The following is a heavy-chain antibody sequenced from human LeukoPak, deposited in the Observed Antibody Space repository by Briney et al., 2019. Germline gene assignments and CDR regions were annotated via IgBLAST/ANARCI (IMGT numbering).Heavy chain of an antibody. CDR2: INPNSGGT. V-gene: IGHV1-2*02. CDR1: GYTFTGYY. CDR3: AMPDYGGKGETYYFDY. Sequence: ASVKVSCKASGYTFTGYYMHWVRQASGQGLEWMGWINPNSGGTNYAQKFQGRVTMTRDTSISTAYMELSRLRPDDTAVYYCAMPDYGGKGETYYFDYWGQGTLVTVSS. J-gene: IGHJ4*02. D-gene: IGHD4-23*01.